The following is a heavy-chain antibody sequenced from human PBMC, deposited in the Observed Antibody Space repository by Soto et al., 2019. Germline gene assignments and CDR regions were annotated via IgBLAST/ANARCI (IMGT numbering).Heavy chain of an antibody. Sequence: QVQLQQWGAGLLKPSETLSLTCTVNGGSLTGYYWSWIRQPPGKGLEWIGEVKDGGSTNYSPSLRGRVSISEDTSKNHCSLRLNSVTAADTAVYFCARGQEGIVATHWDQGALVTVSS. J-gene: IGHJ4*02. CDR2: VKDGGST. D-gene: IGHD5-12*01. V-gene: IGHV4-34*01. CDR1: GGSLTGYY. CDR3: ARGQEGIVATH.